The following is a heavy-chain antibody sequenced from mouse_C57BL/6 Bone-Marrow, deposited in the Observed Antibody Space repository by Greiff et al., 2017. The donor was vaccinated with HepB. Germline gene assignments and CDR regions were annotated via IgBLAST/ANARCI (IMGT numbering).Heavy chain of an antibody. CDR1: GYTFTSYW. Sequence: QVQLQQPGAELVKPGASVKMSCKASGYTFTSYWITWVKQRPGQGLEWIGNINPSNGGTNYNEKFKSKATLTVDKSASTAYMQLSSLTSEDSAVYYCARGVLRGYFDVWGTGTTVTVSS. CDR3: ARGVLRGYFDV. V-gene: IGHV1-53*01. J-gene: IGHJ1*03. CDR2: INPSNGGT. D-gene: IGHD1-1*01.